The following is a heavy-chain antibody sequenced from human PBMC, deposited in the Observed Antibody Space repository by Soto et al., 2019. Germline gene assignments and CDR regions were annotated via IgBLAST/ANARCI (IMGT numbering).Heavy chain of an antibody. CDR1: GGSISSGDYY. V-gene: IGHV4-30-4*01. CDR3: ASATVPNWFDP. Sequence: SETLSLTCTVSGGSISSGDYYWSWIRQPPGKGLEWIGYIYYSGSTYYNPSLKSRVTISVDTSKSQFSLKLSSVTAADTAGYYCASATVPNWFDPWGQGTLVTVPQ. CDR2: IYYSGST. D-gene: IGHD4-17*01. J-gene: IGHJ5*02.